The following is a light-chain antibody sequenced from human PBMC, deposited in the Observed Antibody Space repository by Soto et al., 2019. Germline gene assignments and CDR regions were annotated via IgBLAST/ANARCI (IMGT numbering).Light chain of an antibody. Sequence: EIVMTQSPATLSVSPGERVTLSCRASEGVGLKLAWYQLKPGLPPRLLFYDASTRATGLPARFSGSGAGTEFTLSISSLQSEDFATYYCQHYSDSPKFGQGTKVEIK. V-gene: IGKV3-15*01. CDR1: EGVGLK. J-gene: IGKJ1*01. CDR3: QHYSDSPK. CDR2: DAS.